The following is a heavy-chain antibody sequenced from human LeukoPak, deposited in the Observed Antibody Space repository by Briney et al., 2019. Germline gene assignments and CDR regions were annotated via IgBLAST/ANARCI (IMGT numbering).Heavy chain of an antibody. D-gene: IGHD6-6*01. J-gene: IGHJ4*02. CDR2: INPNSGGT. CDR1: GYTFTGYY. Sequence: ASVKVSCEASGYTFTGYYMHWVRQAPGQGLEWMGRINPNSGGTNYAQKFQGRVTMTRDTSISTAYMELSRLRSDDTAVYYCARDLGYSSSFGYWGQGTLVTVSS. V-gene: IGHV1-2*06. CDR3: ARDLGYSSSFGY.